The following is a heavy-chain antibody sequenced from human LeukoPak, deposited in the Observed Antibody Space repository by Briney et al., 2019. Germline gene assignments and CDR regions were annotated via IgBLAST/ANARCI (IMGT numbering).Heavy chain of an antibody. J-gene: IGHJ4*02. CDR3: AKDGGFWSDYSYFDY. V-gene: IGHV3-21*06. D-gene: IGHD3-3*01. CDR1: GFTLSSHR. Sequence: PGGSLRLSCAASGFTLSSHRMDWVRQAPGKGLEWVSSISSRSSFKDYADSVKGRFTISRDNAKNLLYLQTNSLRAEDTAVYFCAKDGGFWSDYSYFDYWGQGTQVTVSS. CDR2: ISSRSSFK.